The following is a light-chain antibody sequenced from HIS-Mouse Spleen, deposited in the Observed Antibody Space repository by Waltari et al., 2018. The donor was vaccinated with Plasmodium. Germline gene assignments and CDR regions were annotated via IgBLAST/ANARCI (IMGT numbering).Light chain of an antibody. V-gene: IGLV2-11*01. CDR2: DVS. J-gene: IGLJ3*02. CDR1: SSDVGGYNY. CDR3: CSYAGSYTWV. Sequence: QSALTQPRSVSGSPGQSVTISCTGTSSDVGGYNYFSWYQQPPGKPPKLMIYDVSKRPSGVPDRFSGSKSGNTASLTISGLQAEDEADYYCCSYAGSYTWVFGGGTKLTVL.